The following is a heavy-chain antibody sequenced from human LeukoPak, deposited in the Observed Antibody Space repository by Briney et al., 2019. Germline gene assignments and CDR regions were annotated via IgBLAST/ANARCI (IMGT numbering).Heavy chain of an antibody. CDR2: ISSDGTNK. J-gene: IGHJ4*02. CDR1: GFTFISYG. CDR3: AKDWATLDY. D-gene: IGHD2-15*01. V-gene: IGHV3-30*18. Sequence: GGSLRLSCAASGFTFISYGMHWVRQAPAKGLEWVAVISSDGTNKYYADSVKGRFTISRDNSKSTLYLQMNSLRAEDTAVYYCAKDWATLDYWGQGTLVTVSS.